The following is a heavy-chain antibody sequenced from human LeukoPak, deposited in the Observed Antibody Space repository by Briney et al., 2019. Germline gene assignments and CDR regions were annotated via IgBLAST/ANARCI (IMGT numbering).Heavy chain of an antibody. Sequence: SETLSLTCTVSGGSISSYYWSWIRQPPGKGLEWIGDIYYSGSTNYNPSLKSRVTISVDTSKNQFSLKLRSVTAADTAVYYCARVIGSTVITYCYYMDVWGKGTTVTVSS. D-gene: IGHD4-11*01. CDR3: ARVIGSTVITYCYYMDV. CDR1: GGSISSYY. V-gene: IGHV4-59*01. CDR2: IYYSGST. J-gene: IGHJ6*03.